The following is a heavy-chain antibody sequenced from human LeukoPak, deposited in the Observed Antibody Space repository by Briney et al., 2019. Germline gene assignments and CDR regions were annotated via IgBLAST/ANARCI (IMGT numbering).Heavy chain of an antibody. CDR3: ARDSPVLTY. CDR1: GFTFSSYS. J-gene: IGHJ4*02. CDR2: ITDSGGGT. D-gene: IGHD1-20*01. V-gene: IGHV3-23*01. Sequence: GGSLRLSCAASGFTFSSYSMSWVRQAPGKGLEWVSAITDSGGGTYYAYSVKGRFTISRNSSKNTLYLQMNSLRVEDTAVYYCARDSPVLTYWGQGTLVTVSS.